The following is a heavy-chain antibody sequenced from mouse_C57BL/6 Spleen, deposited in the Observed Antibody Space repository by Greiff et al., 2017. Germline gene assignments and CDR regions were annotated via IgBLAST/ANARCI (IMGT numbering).Heavy chain of an antibody. J-gene: IGHJ2*01. CDR1: GYAFSSSW. V-gene: IGHV1-82*01. CDR2: IYPGDGDT. CDR3: ARSGYYGSSYYFDY. Sequence: QVQLKESGPELVKPGASVKISCKASGYAFSSSWMNWVKQRPGKGLEWIGRIYPGDGDTNYNGKFKGKATLTADESSSTAYMQLSSLTSEDSAVYFCARSGYYGSSYYFDYWGQGTTLTVSS. D-gene: IGHD1-1*01.